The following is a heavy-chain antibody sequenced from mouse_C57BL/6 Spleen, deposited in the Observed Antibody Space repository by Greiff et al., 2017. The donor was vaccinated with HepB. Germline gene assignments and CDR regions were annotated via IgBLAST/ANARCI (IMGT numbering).Heavy chain of an antibody. D-gene: IGHD1-1*01. CDR1: GYTFTSYG. V-gene: IGHV1-81*01. CDR3: VDYYGSPPEFAY. J-gene: IGHJ3*01. CDR2: IYPRSGNT. Sequence: QVQLQQSGAELARPGASVKLSCKASGYTFTSYGISWVKQRTGQGLEWIGEIYPRSGNTYYNEKFKGKATLTADKSSSTAYMELRSLTSEDSAVYFCVDYYGSPPEFAYWGQGTLVTVSA.